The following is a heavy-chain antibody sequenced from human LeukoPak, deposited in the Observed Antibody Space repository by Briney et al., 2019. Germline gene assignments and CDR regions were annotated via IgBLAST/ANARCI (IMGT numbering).Heavy chain of an antibody. V-gene: IGHV4-59*08. CDR1: GGSISSYY. J-gene: IGHJ4*02. D-gene: IGHD1-26*01. Sequence: SETLSLTCTVSGGSISSYYWSWIRQPPGKGLEWIGYFYYSGSTNYNPSLKSRVTISVDPSKNQFSLKLSSVTAADTAVYYCARQESGGSYYNWGQGTLVTVSS. CDR3: ARQESGGSYYN. CDR2: FYYSGST.